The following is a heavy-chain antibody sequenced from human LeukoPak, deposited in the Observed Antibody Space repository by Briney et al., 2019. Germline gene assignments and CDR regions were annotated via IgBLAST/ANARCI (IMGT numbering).Heavy chain of an antibody. CDR1: GFTFSSYW. V-gene: IGHV3-7*01. CDR2: IKQDGSEK. J-gene: IGHJ4*02. D-gene: IGHD3-10*01. Sequence: GGSLRLSCAASGFTFSSYWMSWVRQAPGKGLERVANIKQDGSEKYYVDSVKGRFTISRDNAKNSLYLQMNSLRAEDTAVYYCAREGEKAYYGSGTYGDYWGQGTLVTASS. CDR3: AREGEKAYYGSGTYGDY.